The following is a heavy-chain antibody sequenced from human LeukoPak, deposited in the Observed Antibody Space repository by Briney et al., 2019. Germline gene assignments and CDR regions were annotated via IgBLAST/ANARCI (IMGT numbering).Heavy chain of an antibody. CDR1: GFTFSSYG. D-gene: IGHD4-11*01. V-gene: IGHV3-66*01. CDR3: ASGTVASFGH. Sequence: GRSLRLSCAASGFTFSSYGMHWVRQAPGKGLEWVSVIYSGGNTYYADSVKGRFTISRDNSKNTLDLQMNSLRAEDTAVYYCASGTVASFGHWGQGTLVTVTS. CDR2: IYSGGNT. J-gene: IGHJ4*02.